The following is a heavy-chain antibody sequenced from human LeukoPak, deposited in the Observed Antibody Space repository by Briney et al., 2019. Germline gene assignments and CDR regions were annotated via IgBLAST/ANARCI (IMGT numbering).Heavy chain of an antibody. V-gene: IGHV1-69*04. CDR1: GGTFSSYA. CDR2: IIPILGIA. D-gene: IGHD1-14*01. CDR3: ARALPGRGWFDP. J-gene: IGHJ5*02. Sequence: ASVKVSCKASGGTFSSYAISWVRQAPGQGLEWMGRIIPILGIANYAQKFQGRVTITADESTSTAYMELSSLRSEDTAVYYCARALPGRGWFDPRGQGTLVTVSS.